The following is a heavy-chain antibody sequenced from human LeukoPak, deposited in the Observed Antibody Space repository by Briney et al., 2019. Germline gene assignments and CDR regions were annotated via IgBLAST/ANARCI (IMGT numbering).Heavy chain of an antibody. CDR2: LGDSGSGG. CDR3: AKADATIGGAFDT. CDR1: GFNFNYFA. Sequence: PGGSLRLSCSASGFNFNYFAMSWVRQAPGKRLEWVSTLGDSGSGGSYADSVRGRFTISRDNPRSTLYLEMNILRAEDTAVYYCAKADATIGGAFDTWGQGTMVIVSS. D-gene: IGHD3-16*01. J-gene: IGHJ3*02. V-gene: IGHV3-23*01.